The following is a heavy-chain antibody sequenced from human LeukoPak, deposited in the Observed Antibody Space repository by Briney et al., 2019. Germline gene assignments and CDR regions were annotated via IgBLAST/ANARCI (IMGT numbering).Heavy chain of an antibody. V-gene: IGHV3-48*03. Sequence: GGSLRLSCAASGFTFSSYEMNWVRQAPGKGLEWVSYISSSGNTVHYADSVKGRFTISRDNAKNSLYLQMTSPRAEDTALYYCARDRKYRIVGTIQHYFDSWGQGTLVTVSS. CDR1: GFTFSSYE. J-gene: IGHJ4*02. D-gene: IGHD1-26*01. CDR2: ISSSGNTV. CDR3: ARDRKYRIVGTIQHYFDS.